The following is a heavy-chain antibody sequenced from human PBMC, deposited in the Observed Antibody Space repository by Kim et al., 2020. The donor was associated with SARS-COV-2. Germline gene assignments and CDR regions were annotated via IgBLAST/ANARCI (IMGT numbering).Heavy chain of an antibody. D-gene: IGHD1-1*01. V-gene: IGHV4-59*08. J-gene: IGHJ4*02. CDR3: ARYKTIGNWHYFDY. Sequence: SETLSHTCTVSGGSTSNYYWSWIRQPPGKGLEWIGYVSYSGSTNSNPSLKSRVTMSVDTSKNQFSLKLTSLTAADTALYYSARYKTIGNWHYFDYWGQGT. CDR1: GGSTSNYY. CDR2: VSYSGST.